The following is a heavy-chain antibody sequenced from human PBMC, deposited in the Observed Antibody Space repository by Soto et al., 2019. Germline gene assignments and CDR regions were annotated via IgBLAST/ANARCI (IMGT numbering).Heavy chain of an antibody. J-gene: IGHJ4*02. CDR2: ISGSGGST. Sequence: GGSLRLSCAASGFTFSSYAMSWVRQAPGKGLEWVSAISGSGGSTYYADSVKGRFTISRDNAKNSLYLQINSLRAEDTAVYYCARGVEMATIPHWGQGTLVTVSS. V-gene: IGHV3-23*01. CDR3: ARGVEMATIPH. D-gene: IGHD5-12*01. CDR1: GFTFSSYA.